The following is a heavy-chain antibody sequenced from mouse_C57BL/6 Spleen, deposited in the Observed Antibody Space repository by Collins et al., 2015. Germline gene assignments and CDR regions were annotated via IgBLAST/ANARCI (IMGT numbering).Heavy chain of an antibody. Sequence: QIQLVQSGPELKKPGETVKISCKASGYTFTDYSMHWVKQAPGKGLKWMGWINTETGEPTYADDFKGRFAFSLETSASTAYLQINNLKNEDTATYFCARGDYGNSEAYWGQGTLVTVSA. D-gene: IGHD2-1*01. CDR3: ARGDYGNSEAY. J-gene: IGHJ3*01. CDR2: INTETGEP. CDR1: GYTFTDYS. V-gene: IGHV9-2-1*01.